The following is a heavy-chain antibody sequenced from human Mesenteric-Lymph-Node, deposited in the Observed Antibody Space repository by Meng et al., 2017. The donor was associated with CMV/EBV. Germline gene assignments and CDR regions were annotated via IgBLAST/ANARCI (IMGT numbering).Heavy chain of an antibody. CDR3: ARRSGTTAHWFDP. CDR2: IYPGDSDT. V-gene: IGHV5-51*01. J-gene: IGHJ5*02. Sequence: KVSCKGSGYSFITYWIAWVRQTPGKGLEWMGIIYPGDSDTRYSPSFQGQVTISADKAISTAYLQWTSLKASDTAIYYCARRSGTTAHWFDPWGQGTLVTVSS. CDR1: GYSFITYW. D-gene: IGHD1-1*01.